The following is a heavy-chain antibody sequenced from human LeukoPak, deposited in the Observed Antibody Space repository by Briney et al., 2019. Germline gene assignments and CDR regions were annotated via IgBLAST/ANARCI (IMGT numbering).Heavy chain of an antibody. CDR2: IKANSGAT. Sequence: ASVKVSCKASGYIFTAYYLHWVRQAPGQGPEWMGWIKANSGATNYAQKFQGRVTMTRDTSISTVYMELSRLTSDDTAVYYCTRVGDGYPYWGQGTLVTVSS. V-gene: IGHV1-2*02. D-gene: IGHD5-24*01. CDR3: TRVGDGYPY. J-gene: IGHJ4*02. CDR1: GYIFTAYY.